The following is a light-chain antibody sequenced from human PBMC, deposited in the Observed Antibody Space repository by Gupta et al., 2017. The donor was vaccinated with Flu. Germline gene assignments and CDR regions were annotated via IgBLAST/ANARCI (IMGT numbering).Light chain of an antibody. CDR1: QAISNY. J-gene: IGKJ5*01. CDR3: QQYYSLPIT. Sequence: PSPSSAPVGDRATISGHGSQAISNYLDWYQQKPGKAPKLLIYDASSSETGIPERFSGSGSGTDFTFTISSLEPEDFAIYYCQQYYSLPITFGQGTRLEIK. V-gene: IGKV1-33*01. CDR2: DAS.